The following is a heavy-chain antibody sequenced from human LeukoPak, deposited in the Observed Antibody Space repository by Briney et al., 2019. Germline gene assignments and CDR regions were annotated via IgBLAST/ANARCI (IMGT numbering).Heavy chain of an antibody. J-gene: IGHJ2*01. CDR2: ISGSGDII. D-gene: IGHD3-22*01. CDR1: GFTFSDYY. Sequence: GGSLRLSCAASGFTFSDYYMSWTRQAPGKGLEWVSYISGSGDIIYYADSVKGRFTISRDNAKNSLYLQVNSLRAEDTAVYYCARDQVTMIVVVKGNWYFDLWGRGTLVTVSS. CDR3: ARDQVTMIVVVKGNWYFDL. V-gene: IGHV3-11*04.